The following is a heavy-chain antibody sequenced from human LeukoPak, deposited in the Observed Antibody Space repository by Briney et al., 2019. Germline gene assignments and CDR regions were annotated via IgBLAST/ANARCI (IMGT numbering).Heavy chain of an antibody. J-gene: IGHJ3*02. Sequence: GGSLRLSCEASGFTFSNSWMHWVRQAPGKGLVWVSRINGYGYSTSYADSVKGRFTISRDNAKNTLHLQMNSLRAEDTAVYFCARDCSSTSCYGHDGFDIWGQGTMVTVSS. CDR3: ARDCSSTSCYGHDGFDI. CDR2: INGYGYST. CDR1: GFTFSNSW. D-gene: IGHD2-2*01. V-gene: IGHV3-74*01.